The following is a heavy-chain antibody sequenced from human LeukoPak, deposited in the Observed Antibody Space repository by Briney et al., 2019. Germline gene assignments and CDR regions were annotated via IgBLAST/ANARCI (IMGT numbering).Heavy chain of an antibody. CDR1: GFTFSTYT. V-gene: IGHV3-23*01. Sequence: GGSLRLSCAASGFTFSTYTMYWVRQPPGKGLEWVSIIGGSGGDIHYADSVKGRFTISRDNSKNTLYLQMNSLRVEDTAIYYCAIDLNWGIHYWGQGVLVTVSS. D-gene: IGHD7-27*01. CDR3: AIDLNWGIHY. CDR2: IGGSGGDI. J-gene: IGHJ4*02.